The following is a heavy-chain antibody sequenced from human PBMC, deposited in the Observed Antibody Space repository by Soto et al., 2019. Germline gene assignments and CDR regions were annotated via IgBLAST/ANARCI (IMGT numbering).Heavy chain of an antibody. CDR1: GLTFNLYN. CDR3: VSPATHGRKYYFQW. CDR2: ISSSDAYI. V-gene: IGHV3-21*01. J-gene: IGHJ4*01. Sequence: AAPRLSCAASGLTFNLYNMNWVRQTPGKGLEWVSSISSSDAYIYYADSVRGRFTISRDNDKKSVELQMNSLRVEDTAVYYCVSPATHGRKYYFQWWGHGTLVTVSS.